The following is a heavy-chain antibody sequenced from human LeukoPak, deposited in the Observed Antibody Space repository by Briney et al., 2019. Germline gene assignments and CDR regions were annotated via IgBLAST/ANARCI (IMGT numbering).Heavy chain of an antibody. V-gene: IGHV4-39*01. D-gene: IGHD2-2*01. CDR1: GGSISSSNYY. Sequence: SETLSLTCTVSGGSISSSNYYWGWIRQPPGKGLEWIGSIYYSGITYYNPSLKSRVTISVDASNNQFSLKLSSVTAADTAMYYCARLLIYCSSTSCHFDYWGQGTLVTVSS. CDR2: IYYSGIT. J-gene: IGHJ4*02. CDR3: ARLLIYCSSTSCHFDY.